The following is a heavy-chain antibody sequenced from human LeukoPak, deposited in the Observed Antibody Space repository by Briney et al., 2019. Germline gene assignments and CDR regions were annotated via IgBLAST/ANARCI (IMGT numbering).Heavy chain of an antibody. Sequence: GGSLRLSCAASGFTFSSYGMHWVRQAPGKGLEWVAVIWNDGSKSNYPDSVKGRFTISRDDSKNTLYLQMNSLRAEDTAVYYCARSQNYGGLSPFDYWGQGTLVTVSS. D-gene: IGHD4-17*01. CDR1: GFTFSSYG. V-gene: IGHV3-33*01. CDR2: IWNDGSKS. J-gene: IGHJ4*02. CDR3: ARSQNYGGLSPFDY.